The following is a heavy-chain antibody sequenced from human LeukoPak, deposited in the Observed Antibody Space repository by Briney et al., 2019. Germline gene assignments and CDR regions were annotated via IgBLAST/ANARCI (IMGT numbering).Heavy chain of an antibody. CDR3: ARRGSRFGGFYDY. Sequence: ASVKVSCKASGYTFTSYGISWVRQAPGQGLEWMGWISAHNGNTNYAQKLQGRVTMTTDTSTSTASMELRSLRSDDTAVYYCARRGSRFGGFYDYWGQGTLVTVSS. CDR2: ISAHNGNT. J-gene: IGHJ4*02. CDR1: GYTFTSYG. V-gene: IGHV1-18*01. D-gene: IGHD3-10*01.